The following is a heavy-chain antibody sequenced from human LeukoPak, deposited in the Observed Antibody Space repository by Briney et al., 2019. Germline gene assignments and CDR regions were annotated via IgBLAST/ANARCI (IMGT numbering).Heavy chain of an antibody. D-gene: IGHD1-14*01. V-gene: IGHV4-59*01. Sequence: SETLSLTCTVSGGSISTYYWSWIRQPPGKGLEWIGYIYYSGSTNYNPSLKSRVTISVDTSKNQFSLKLSSVTAADTAVYYCARRQTDHYFDYWGQGTLVTVSS. CDR3: ARRQTDHYFDY. CDR1: GGSISTYY. CDR2: IYYSGST. J-gene: IGHJ4*02.